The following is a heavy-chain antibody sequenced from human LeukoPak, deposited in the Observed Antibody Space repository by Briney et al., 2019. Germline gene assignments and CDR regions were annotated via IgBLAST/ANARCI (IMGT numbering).Heavy chain of an antibody. Sequence: ASVKVSCKATSRISWVRQAPGQGLEWMGWIGTYGGDTYYAQKFQGRITVTTDTSTSTAYMELSSLRSEDTAVYYCARVAGGMATMNFDYWGQGTLVTVSS. CDR3: ARVAGGMATMNFDY. V-gene: IGHV1-18*01. CDR2: IGTYGGDT. D-gene: IGHD5-24*01. CDR1: TSR. J-gene: IGHJ4*02.